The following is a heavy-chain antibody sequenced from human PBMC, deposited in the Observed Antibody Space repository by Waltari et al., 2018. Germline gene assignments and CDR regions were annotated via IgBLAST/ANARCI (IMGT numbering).Heavy chain of an antibody. Sequence: QVLLQESGPGLVKPSQTLSLTCTVSGGSVNSANYHWSWVRQPAGKALGGIGHVSRYSPSVERRVSISVDRSKNQFSLKIFSITAADAAVYYCARGDETLARYHFDDWGQGIQVIVSS. CDR2: VS. CDR3: ARGDETLARYHFDD. CDR1: GGSVNSANYH. J-gene: IGHJ4*02. V-gene: IGHV4-61*02. D-gene: IGHD2-2*01.